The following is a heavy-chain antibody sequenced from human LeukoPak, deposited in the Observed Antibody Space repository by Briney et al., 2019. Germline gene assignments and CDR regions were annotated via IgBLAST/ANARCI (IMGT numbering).Heavy chain of an antibody. Sequence: GGSLRLSCAASGFTFSTYAMTWVRQAPGQGLEWVSSISGSGSSTYYADSVKGRFTISRDNSKNSLYLQMNSLRADDTSLYYCAKVAYNWISYGPFDYWGQGTLVTVSS. J-gene: IGHJ4*02. V-gene: IGHV3-23*01. CDR1: GFTFSTYA. CDR2: ISGSGSST. CDR3: AKVAYNWISYGPFDY. D-gene: IGHD1-20*01.